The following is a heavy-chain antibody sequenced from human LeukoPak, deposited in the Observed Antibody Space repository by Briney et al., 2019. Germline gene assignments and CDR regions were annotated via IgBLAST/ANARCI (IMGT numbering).Heavy chain of an antibody. Sequence: SETLSLTCAVYGGSFSGYYWSWIRQPPGKGLEWIGEINHSGSTNHNPSLKSRVTISVDTSKNQFSLKLSSVTAADTAVYYCARLRGGYSYGRTDVWGQGTTVTVSS. CDR2: INHSGST. CDR3: ARLRGGYSYGRTDV. D-gene: IGHD5-18*01. CDR1: GGSFSGYY. J-gene: IGHJ6*02. V-gene: IGHV4-34*01.